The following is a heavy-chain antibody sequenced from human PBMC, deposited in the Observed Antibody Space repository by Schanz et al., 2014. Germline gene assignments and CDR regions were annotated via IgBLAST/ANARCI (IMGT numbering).Heavy chain of an antibody. V-gene: IGHV1-69*04. Sequence: QVQLVQSGAEVKKPGASVRVSCKVSGYAFTTYGINWVRQAPGQGLEWMGRIIPILGIANYAQKFQGRVTITADKSSDTAYMELSSLRSEDTAVYYCAREVGLYDRGWFDPWGQGTLVTVSS. D-gene: IGHD3-22*01. J-gene: IGHJ5*02. CDR1: GYAFTTYG. CDR2: IIPILGIA. CDR3: AREVGLYDRGWFDP.